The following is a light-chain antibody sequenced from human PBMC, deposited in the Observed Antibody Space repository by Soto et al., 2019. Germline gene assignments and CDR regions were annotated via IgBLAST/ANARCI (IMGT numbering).Light chain of an antibody. CDR2: EVS. CDR3: MQSLLLPTT. J-gene: IGKJ5*01. V-gene: IGKV2D-29*01. Sequence: EIVMTQTPLSLSVTPGQPASISCKSSQSLLHCNGRTYFDRCVQKPGQPPQLLMYEVSSRFSGVPDRFSGSGSGTDFTLEISRVEAEDVGIYYCMQSLLLPTTFGRGTRLEIK. CDR1: QSLLHCNGRTY.